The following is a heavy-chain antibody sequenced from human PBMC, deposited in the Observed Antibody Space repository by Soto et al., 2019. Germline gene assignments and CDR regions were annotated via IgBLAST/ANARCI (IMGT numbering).Heavy chain of an antibody. CDR3: ARNPRIVVVPAALVFYYYGMDV. D-gene: IGHD2-2*01. J-gene: IGHJ6*02. CDR1: GYPISSGYY. Sequence: PSETLSLTCAVSGYPISSGYYWGWIRQSPGKGLEWIGSLYHSGSTYYNPSLKSRVTISVDSSKNQFSLRLTSVTAADTAVYYCARNPRIVVVPAALVFYYYGMDVWGQGTTVTVYS. V-gene: IGHV4-38-2*01. CDR2: LYHSGST.